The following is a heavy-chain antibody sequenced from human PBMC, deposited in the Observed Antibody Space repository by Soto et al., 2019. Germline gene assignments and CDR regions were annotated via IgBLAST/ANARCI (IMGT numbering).Heavy chain of an antibody. D-gene: IGHD3-16*01. CDR1: GYSFTSYC. CDR3: VMVDNYVTPTPQDV. Sequence: GESLKISCKGSGYSFTSYCIGWVRQMPGKGLEWMGIIYPGDSDTRYSPSFQGQVTISADKSISTAYLQWSSLKASDTAVYYCVMVDNYVTPTPQDVWGQGTTVTVSS. V-gene: IGHV5-51*01. CDR2: IYPGDSDT. J-gene: IGHJ6*02.